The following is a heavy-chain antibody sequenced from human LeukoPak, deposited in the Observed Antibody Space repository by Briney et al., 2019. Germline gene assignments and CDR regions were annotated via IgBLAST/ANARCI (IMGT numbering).Heavy chain of an antibody. CDR1: GFTFTNYL. J-gene: IGHJ4*02. Sequence: ASGKVSCKSFGFTFTNYLLHWVRQAPGQGLEWVGRIAPSVDTTNYAQKFRCRVTMTKDTSTSTVYMQLSSLRSDDTAIYYCVREESGGYFDYWGQGTLVTVSS. D-gene: IGHD2-8*02. CDR3: VREESGGYFDY. V-gene: IGHV1-46*01. CDR2: IAPSVDTT.